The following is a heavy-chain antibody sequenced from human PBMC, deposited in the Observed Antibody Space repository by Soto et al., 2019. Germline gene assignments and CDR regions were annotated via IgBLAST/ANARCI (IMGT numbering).Heavy chain of an antibody. Sequence: ASVKVSCKASGYTFSSFDINWARQAPGQGLEWMGRMNPNSGNTGYTQKFQGRVSMTRNFSISTAYMELSSLKSEDTAVYYCTRALRGDYGWIDLWGQGTMVTVSS. CDR1: GYTFSSFD. V-gene: IGHV1-8*02. D-gene: IGHD2-21*02. CDR2: MNPNSGNT. J-gene: IGHJ3*01. CDR3: TRALRGDYGWIDL.